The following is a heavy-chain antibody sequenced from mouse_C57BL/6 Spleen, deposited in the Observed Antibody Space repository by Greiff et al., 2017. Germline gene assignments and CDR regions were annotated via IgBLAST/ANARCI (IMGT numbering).Heavy chain of an antibody. CDR2: IHPNRGST. CDR1: GYTFTSYW. Sequence: VQLQQSGAELVKPGASVKLSCKASGYTFTSYWMHWVKQRPGQGLEWIGMIHPNRGSTNYNEKFKSKATLTVDKSSSTAYMQLSSLTSEDSAVYYCARWGYGSSYWYFDVWGTGTTVTVSS. V-gene: IGHV1-64*01. D-gene: IGHD1-1*01. CDR3: ARWGYGSSYWYFDV. J-gene: IGHJ1*03.